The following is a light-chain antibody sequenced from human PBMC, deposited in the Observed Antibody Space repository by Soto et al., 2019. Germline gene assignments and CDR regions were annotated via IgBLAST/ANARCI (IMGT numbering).Light chain of an antibody. CDR2: GAS. CDR3: QQYGNSPPFT. V-gene: IGKV3-20*01. J-gene: IGKJ3*01. CDR1: QSVASTY. Sequence: DIVLTQSPGTLSLSPGERATLSCRASQSVASTYLAWYQQKPGQAPRLLIYGASSRATGIPDRFSGSGSGIDFTLTISRLEPEDFAVYYCQQYGNSPPFTFGPGTKVDIK.